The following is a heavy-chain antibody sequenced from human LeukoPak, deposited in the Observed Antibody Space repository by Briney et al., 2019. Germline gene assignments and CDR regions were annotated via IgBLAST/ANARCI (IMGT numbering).Heavy chain of an antibody. CDR1: GYTFTGYY. D-gene: IGHD2-8*01. CDR2: INPNSGGT. CDR3: AREEKSVSGVYYGSGSLTMDV. V-gene: IGHV1-2*02. Sequence: ASVKVSCKASGYTFTGYYMHWVRQAPGQGLEWMGWINPNSGGTNYAQKFQGRVTMTRDTSISTAYMVLSRLRSDDTAVYYCAREEKSVSGVYYGSGSLTMDVWGKGTTVTVSS. J-gene: IGHJ6*03.